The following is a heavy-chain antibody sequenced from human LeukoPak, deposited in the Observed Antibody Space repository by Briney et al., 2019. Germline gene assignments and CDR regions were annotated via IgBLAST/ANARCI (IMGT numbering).Heavy chain of an antibody. CDR3: ARDPKYGDLDY. CDR1: GVTVSGYW. CDR2: INSDGSST. D-gene: IGHD4-17*01. V-gene: IGHV3-74*01. Sequence: GGSLRLSCAAFGVTVSGYWMNWVRQAPGKGLVGVARINSDGSSTSHADSVKGRFTISRDNAKNTLYLQMNSLRVDDTAVYYCARDPKYGDLDYWGEGTLVTVSS. J-gene: IGHJ4*02.